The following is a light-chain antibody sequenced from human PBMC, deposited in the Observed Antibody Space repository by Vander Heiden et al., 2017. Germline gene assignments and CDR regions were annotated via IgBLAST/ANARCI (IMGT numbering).Light chain of an antibody. J-gene: IGLJ2*01. Sequence: QPVPTQPPSASGTPGQSVTASCSGSSSNIGSNYVYWYRQLPGTAPKLHIYSNNQRPSGVPDRFSGSKSGTSASLAISELRSEDEADYYCAAWDDSLSGPVFGGGTKLTVL. V-gene: IGLV1-47*02. CDR2: SNN. CDR3: AAWDDSLSGPV. CDR1: SSNIGSNY.